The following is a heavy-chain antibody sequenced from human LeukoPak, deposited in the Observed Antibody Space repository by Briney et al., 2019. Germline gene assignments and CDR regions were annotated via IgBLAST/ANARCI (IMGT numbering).Heavy chain of an antibody. CDR1: GYSISSGYY. CDR2: IYHSGST. D-gene: IGHD6-6*01. Sequence: SETLSLTCTVSGYSISSGYYWGWIRQPPGKGLAWIGSIYHSGSTYYNPSLKSRVTISVDTSKNQFSLKLSSVTAADTAVYYCARDPARDGAARDYWGQGILVTVSS. J-gene: IGHJ4*02. CDR3: ARDPARDGAARDY. V-gene: IGHV4-38-2*02.